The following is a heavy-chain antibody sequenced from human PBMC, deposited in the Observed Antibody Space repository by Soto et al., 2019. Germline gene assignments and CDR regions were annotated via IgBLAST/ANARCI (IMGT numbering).Heavy chain of an antibody. D-gene: IGHD3-10*01. V-gene: IGHV1-69*13. J-gene: IGHJ3*02. CDR2: IIPIFGTA. Sequence: GASVKVSCKASGGTFSSYAISWVRQAPGQGLEWMGGIIPIFGTASYAQKFQGRVAITADESTSTAYMELSSLRSEDTAVYYCARGGTRITMVRGPDAFDIWGQGTMVTVSS. CDR1: GGTFSSYA. CDR3: ARGGTRITMVRGPDAFDI.